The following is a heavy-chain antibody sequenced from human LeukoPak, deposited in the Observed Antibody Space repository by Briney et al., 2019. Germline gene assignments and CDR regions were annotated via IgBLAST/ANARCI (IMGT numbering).Heavy chain of an antibody. J-gene: IGHJ4*02. CDR3: ARLYCSSASSYYPPGPFFDY. CDR1: GFTFSSYA. V-gene: IGHV3-66*04. Sequence: PGGSLRLSCAASGFTFSSYAMSWVRQAPGKGLEWVSVIYSGDDTYYADSVKGRFTISRDNSKNTLYLQMNSLRAGDTAVYYCARLYCSSASSYYPPGPFFDYWGQGTLVTVSS. D-gene: IGHD2-2*01. CDR2: IYSGDDT.